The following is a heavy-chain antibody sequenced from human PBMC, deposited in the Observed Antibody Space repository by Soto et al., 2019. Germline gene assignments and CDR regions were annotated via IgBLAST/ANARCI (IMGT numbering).Heavy chain of an antibody. CDR1: GFTFSNAW. D-gene: IGHD1-26*01. J-gene: IGHJ4*02. CDR3: TTGGIVGANIFDY. Sequence: WGSLRLSCAASGFTFSNAWVSWVRQAPGKGLEWVGRIKSKTDGGTTDYAAPVKGRFTISRDDSKNTLYLQMNSLKTEDTAVYYCTTGGIVGANIFDYWGQGTLVTVSS. V-gene: IGHV3-15*01. CDR2: IKSKTDGGTT.